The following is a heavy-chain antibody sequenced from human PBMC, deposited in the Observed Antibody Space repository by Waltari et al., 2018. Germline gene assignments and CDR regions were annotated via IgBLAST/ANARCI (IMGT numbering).Heavy chain of an antibody. CDR3: ARVYVEGAPNYFDY. J-gene: IGHJ4*02. CDR2: IYHSGST. CDR1: GYSISSGYY. V-gene: IGHV4-38-2*02. Sequence: QVQLQESGPGLVKPSETLSLTCTVSGYSISSGYYWGWIRQPPGKGLEWIGSIYHSGSTYYNPSLKSRVTISVDTSKNQFSLKLSSVTAADTAVYYCARVYVEGAPNYFDYWGQGTLVTVSS. D-gene: IGHD1-26*01.